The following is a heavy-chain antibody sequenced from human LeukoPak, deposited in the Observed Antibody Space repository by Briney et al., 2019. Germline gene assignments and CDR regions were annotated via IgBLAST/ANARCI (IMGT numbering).Heavy chain of an antibody. CDR3: ARGSRMFDWLLFDY. CDR1: GGSISSSNW. Sequence: PSETLSLTCAVSGGSISSSNWWSWVRQPPGKGLEWIGEIYHSGSTNYNPSLKSRVTISVDKSKNQFSLKLSSVTAADTAVYYCARGSRMFDWLLFDYWGQGTLVTVSS. D-gene: IGHD3-9*01. J-gene: IGHJ4*02. V-gene: IGHV4-4*02. CDR2: IYHSGST.